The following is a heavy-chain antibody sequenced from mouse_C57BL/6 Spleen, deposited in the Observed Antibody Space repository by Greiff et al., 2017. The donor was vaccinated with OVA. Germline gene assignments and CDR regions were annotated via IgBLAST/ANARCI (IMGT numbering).Heavy chain of an antibody. D-gene: IGHD1-1*01. CDR3: ARSFITTVVAFDY. CDR1: GYTFTSSW. CDR2: IHTNSGST. V-gene: IGHV1-64*01. J-gene: IGHJ2*01. Sequence: QVQLQQPGAELVKPGASVKLSCKASGYTFTSSWMHWVKQRPGQGLEWIGMIHTNSGSTNYNEKFNSKATLTVDKSSSTAYMQLSSLTSEDSAVYYCARSFITTVVAFDYWGQGTTLTVSS.